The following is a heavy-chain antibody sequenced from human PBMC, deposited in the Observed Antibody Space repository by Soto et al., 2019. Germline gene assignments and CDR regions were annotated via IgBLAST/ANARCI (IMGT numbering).Heavy chain of an antibody. D-gene: IGHD3-22*01. Sequence: QVQLVESGGGVVQPGRSLRLSCGASGFTFNNYGMQWVRQAPGKGLEWVALISYDGSNKYYAHSVKGRVTISRDNSKNTLYLQMNSLRTEDTAVYYCCGGQYFGDYWGQGTLVTVPS. CDR1: GFTFNNYG. J-gene: IGHJ4*02. CDR3: CGGQYFGDY. CDR2: ISYDGSNK. V-gene: IGHV3-30*03.